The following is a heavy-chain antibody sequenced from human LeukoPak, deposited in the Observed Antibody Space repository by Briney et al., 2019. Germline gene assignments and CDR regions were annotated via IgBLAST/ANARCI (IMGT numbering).Heavy chain of an antibody. V-gene: IGHV4-39*01. CDR3: ARQISSGWYGDYFDY. Sequence: SETLSLTCTVSGGSISSSSYYWGWIRQPPGKGLEWIGSIYYSGSTYYNPSLKSRVTMSVDTSKNQFSLKLSSVTAADTAVYYCARQISSGWYGDYFDYWGQGTLVTVSS. CDR2: IYYSGST. J-gene: IGHJ4*02. CDR1: GGSISSSSYY. D-gene: IGHD6-19*01.